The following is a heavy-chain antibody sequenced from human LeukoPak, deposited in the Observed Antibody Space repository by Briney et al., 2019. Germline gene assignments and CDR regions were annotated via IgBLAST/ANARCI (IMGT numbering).Heavy chain of an antibody. CDR3: VRGGSAWLPFDY. V-gene: IGHV3-74*01. CDR2: VNSDGSKT. CDR1: GFTFSDYW. D-gene: IGHD6-19*01. J-gene: IGHJ4*02. Sequence: GGSLRLSCTVSGFTFSDYWMHWVRQDPEKGLVWVSRVNSDGSKTTYADFVKGRFTIFRDNGKNTLYLQMKSLRVEDTAMYYCVRGGSAWLPFDYWGQGILVTVSS.